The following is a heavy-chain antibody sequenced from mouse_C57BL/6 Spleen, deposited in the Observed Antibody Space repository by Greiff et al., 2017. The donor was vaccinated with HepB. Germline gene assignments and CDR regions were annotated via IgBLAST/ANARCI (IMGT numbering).Heavy chain of an antibody. CDR1: GFTFSSYA. Sequence: EVQGVESGGGLVKPGGSLKLSCAASGFTFSSYAMSWVRQTPEKRLEWVATISDGGSYTYYPDNVKGRFTISRDNAKNNLYLQMSHLKSEDTAMYYCARDRYGNYFDVWGTGTTVTVSS. CDR2: ISDGGSYT. D-gene: IGHD1-1*01. J-gene: IGHJ1*03. CDR3: ARDRYGNYFDV. V-gene: IGHV5-4*01.